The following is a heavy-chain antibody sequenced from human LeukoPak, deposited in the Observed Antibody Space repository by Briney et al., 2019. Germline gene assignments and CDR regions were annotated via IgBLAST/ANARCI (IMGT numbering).Heavy chain of an antibody. CDR1: GFTFSSYS. V-gene: IGHV3-21*01. CDR2: ISSSSSYI. J-gene: IGHJ3*02. D-gene: IGHD3-22*01. CDR3: ARERDSSGGAFDI. Sequence: GGSLRLSCAASGFTFSSYSMNWVRQAPGKGLEWVSSISSSSSYIYYADSVKGRFTISRDNAKNSLYLQMNSLRAEDTAVYYCARERDSSGGAFDIWGQGTMVTVSS.